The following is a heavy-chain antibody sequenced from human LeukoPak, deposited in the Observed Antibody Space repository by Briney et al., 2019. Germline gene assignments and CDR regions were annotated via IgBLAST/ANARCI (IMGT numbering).Heavy chain of an antibody. V-gene: IGHV4-34*01. CDR1: GGSFSGYY. D-gene: IGHD2-2*01. Sequence: PSETLSLTRAVYGGSFSGYYWSWIRQPPGKGLEWIGEINHSGSTNYNPSLKSRVTISVDTSKNQFSLKLSSVTAADTAVYYCARGKSVEYCSSTSCHLYFYYGMDVWGQGTTVTVSS. CDR3: ARGKSVEYCSSTSCHLYFYYGMDV. CDR2: INHSGST. J-gene: IGHJ6*02.